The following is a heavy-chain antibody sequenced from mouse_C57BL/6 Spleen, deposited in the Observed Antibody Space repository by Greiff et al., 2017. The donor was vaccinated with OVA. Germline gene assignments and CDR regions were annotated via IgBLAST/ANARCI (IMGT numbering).Heavy chain of an antibody. CDR3: ARFPYFDY. CDR2: IYPSDSET. Sequence: QVQLQQPGAELVRPGSSVKLSCKASCYTFTSYWMDWVKQRPGQGLEWIGNIYPSDSETHYNQKFKDKATLTVDKSSSTAYMQLSSLTSEDSAVYYCARFPYFDYWGQGTTLTVSS. J-gene: IGHJ2*01. V-gene: IGHV1-61*01. CDR1: CYTFTSYW.